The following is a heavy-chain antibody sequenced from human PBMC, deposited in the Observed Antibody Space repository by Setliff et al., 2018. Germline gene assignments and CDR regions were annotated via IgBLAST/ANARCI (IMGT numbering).Heavy chain of an antibody. V-gene: IGHV3-48*01. CDR3: ASDPSYASSLYYYLEV. CDR1: GFTFSRYA. Sequence: GGSLRLSCAASGFTFSRYAMNWVRQTPGKGLEWVSYISASSANIQYADSVRGRFTVSRDKARNSLYLQMNSLRGDDAAVYYCASDPSYASSLYYYLEVWGKGTTVTVSS. J-gene: IGHJ6*03. D-gene: IGHD6-13*01. CDR2: ISASSANI.